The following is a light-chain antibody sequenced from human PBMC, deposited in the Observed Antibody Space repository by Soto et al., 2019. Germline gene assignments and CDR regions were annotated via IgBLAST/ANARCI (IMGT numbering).Light chain of an antibody. V-gene: IGKV3-20*01. J-gene: IGKJ1*01. CDR3: QQYGRSGT. CDR2: GAS. Sequence: IVLTQSPGTLSLSPGERATLSCRASQSVSNNYLAWYQQKPGQAPRLLIYGASSRATGIPDRFSGSGPGTDFTLTISRLEPEDFAVYYCQQYGRSGTFGQGTKVDIK. CDR1: QSVSNNY.